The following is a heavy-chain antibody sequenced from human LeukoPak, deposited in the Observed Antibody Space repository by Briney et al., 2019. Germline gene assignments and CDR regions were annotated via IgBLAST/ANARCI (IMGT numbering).Heavy chain of an antibody. CDR1: GFTFSTYS. V-gene: IGHV3-48*04. CDR2: ISGGCTTM. CDR3: AREGVSTVTSILVVISFDY. D-gene: IGHD3-22*01. Sequence: PGGSLRLSRAVSGFTFSTYSMNWVRQAPGKGLEWVSYISGGCTTMFYADSVKGRFTILRDNAKNSLYLQMNSLRPEDTAIYYCAREGVSTVTSILVVISFDYW. J-gene: IGHJ4*01.